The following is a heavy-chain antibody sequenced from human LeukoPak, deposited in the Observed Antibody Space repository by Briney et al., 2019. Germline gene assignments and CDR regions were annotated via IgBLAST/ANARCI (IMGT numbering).Heavy chain of an antibody. CDR1: GYTFTGYY. Sequence: ASVKVSCKASGYTFTGYYMHWVRRAPGQGLEWMGRINPNSGGTNYAQKFQGRVTMTRDTSISTAYMELSRLRSDDTAVYYCARDITMVSYDYWGQGTLVTVSS. J-gene: IGHJ4*02. CDR3: ARDITMVSYDY. CDR2: INPNSGGT. V-gene: IGHV1-2*06. D-gene: IGHD3-10*01.